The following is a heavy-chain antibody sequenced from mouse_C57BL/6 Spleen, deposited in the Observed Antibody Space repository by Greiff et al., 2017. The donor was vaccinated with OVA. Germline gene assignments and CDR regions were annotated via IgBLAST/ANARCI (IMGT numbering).Heavy chain of an antibody. D-gene: IGHD1-1*01. J-gene: IGHJ1*03. Sequence: VQLQQPGAELVMPGASVKLSCKASGYTFTSYWMHWVKQRPGQGLEWIGEIDPSDSYTNYNQKFKGKSTLTVDKSSSTAYMQLSSLTSEDSAVYYCARPHYYGSSGYFDVWGTGTTVTVSS. CDR1: GYTFTSYW. V-gene: IGHV1-69*01. CDR2: IDPSDSYT. CDR3: ARPHYYGSSGYFDV.